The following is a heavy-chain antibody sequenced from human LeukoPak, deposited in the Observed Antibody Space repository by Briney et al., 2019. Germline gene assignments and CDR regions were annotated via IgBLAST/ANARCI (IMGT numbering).Heavy chain of an antibody. D-gene: IGHD2-15*01. Sequence: GGSLRLSCAASGFTFSDYNMRWIRQAPGKGLEWVSSISRSGSTKYYADSVKGRFTISRDNVKNSLFLQMNSLRAEDTAVYYCARVLRYCSGGNCYSGGLGYMDVWGKGTTVTISS. CDR2: ISRSGSTK. V-gene: IGHV3-11*01. J-gene: IGHJ6*03. CDR1: GFTFSDYN. CDR3: ARVLRYCSGGNCYSGGLGYMDV.